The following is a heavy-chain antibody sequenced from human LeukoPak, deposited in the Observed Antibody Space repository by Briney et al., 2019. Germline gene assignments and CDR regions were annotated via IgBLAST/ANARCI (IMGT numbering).Heavy chain of an antibody. V-gene: IGHV1-46*01. D-gene: IGHD6-13*01. CDR2: INPSGGST. CDR1: GGTFSSYA. Sequence: SVKVSCKASGGTFSSYAISWVRQAPGQGLEWMGIINPSGGSTSYAQKFQGRVTMTRDTSTSTVYMELSSLRSEDTAVYYCARDPRIAAAGTSQYFDYWGQGTLVTVSS. J-gene: IGHJ4*02. CDR3: ARDPRIAAAGTSQYFDY.